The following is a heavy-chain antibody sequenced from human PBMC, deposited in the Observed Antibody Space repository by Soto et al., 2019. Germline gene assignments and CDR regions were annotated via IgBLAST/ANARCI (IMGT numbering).Heavy chain of an antibody. V-gene: IGHV4-59*08. CDR1: GGSISNYY. Sequence: SETLSLTCIVSGGSISNYYWSWIRHPPGKGLEWIGYIYYSGSTNYNPSLTSRVTISVDTSKNQFSLKLSSVTAADTAVYYCARHRYSYGVYYFDYWGQGTLVTVS. CDR3: ARHRYSYGVYYFDY. CDR2: IYYSGST. J-gene: IGHJ4*02. D-gene: IGHD5-18*01.